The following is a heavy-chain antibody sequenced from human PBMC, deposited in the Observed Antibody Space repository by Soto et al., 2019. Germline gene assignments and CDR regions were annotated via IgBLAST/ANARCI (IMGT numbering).Heavy chain of an antibody. J-gene: IGHJ4*02. V-gene: IGHV4-39*01. CDR2: IKSSGST. CDR3: ARLGSSGWYQGSYFDY. Sequence: QLQLQESGPGLVRPSETLSLICTVSGGSITRNDHYWGWIRQSPGKGLEWIGDIKSSGSTNYNLSRKSRVSMSVETSKNQFSLKMTSVTAADTAVYYCARLGSSGWYQGSYFDYWGQGTLVTVSS. CDR1: GGSITRNDHY. D-gene: IGHD6-19*01.